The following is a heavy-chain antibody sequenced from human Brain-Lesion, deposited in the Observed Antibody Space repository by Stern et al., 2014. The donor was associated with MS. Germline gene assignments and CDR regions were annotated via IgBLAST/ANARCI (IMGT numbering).Heavy chain of an antibody. J-gene: IGHJ4*02. Sequence: VQLVESGGDLVQPGRSLRLSCAAFGFTFDDYAMHWVRPAPGKGLEWVAVISCNSGTIGYADSVKGRFTTSRDNAYSALYLQMNSLRPEDTALYYCARDITGSSAYFAYWGQGTLVTVSS. CDR2: ISCNSGTI. CDR3: ARDITGSSAYFAY. CDR1: GFTFDDYA. V-gene: IGHV3-9*01. D-gene: IGHD1-14*01.